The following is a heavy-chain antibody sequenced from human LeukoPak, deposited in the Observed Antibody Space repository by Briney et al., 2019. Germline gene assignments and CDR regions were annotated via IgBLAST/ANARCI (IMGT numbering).Heavy chain of an antibody. J-gene: IGHJ4*02. CDR3: ATVGYCSSTSCYPPLY. V-gene: IGHV1-69*05. CDR1: GYTFTGYY. Sequence: SVKVSCKASGYTFTGYYMHWVRQAPGQGLEWMGGIIPIFGTANYAQKFQGRVTITTDESTSTAYMELSSLRSEDTAVYYCATVGYCSSTSCYPPLYWGQGTLVTVSS. D-gene: IGHD2-2*01. CDR2: IIPIFGTA.